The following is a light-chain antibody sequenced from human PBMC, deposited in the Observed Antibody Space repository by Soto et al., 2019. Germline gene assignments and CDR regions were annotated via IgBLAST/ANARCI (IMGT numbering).Light chain of an antibody. CDR2: DAS. V-gene: IGKV3-15*01. CDR1: QSISSH. Sequence: EIVMTQSPATLSVSPGERATLSCRASQSISSHLAWYQQKPGQTPRLLIYDASARATGIPVRFSGSGSGTDFTLTISSLQSEDFAVCYCQQYSYWWTFGQGTKVDIK. CDR3: QQYSYWWT. J-gene: IGKJ1*01.